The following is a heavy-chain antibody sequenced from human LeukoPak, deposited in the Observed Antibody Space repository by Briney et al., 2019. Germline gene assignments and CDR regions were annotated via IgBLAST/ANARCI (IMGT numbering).Heavy chain of an antibody. CDR3: AVTSPRSVAEYWVY. CDR1: GFTFDDYA. Sequence: GGSLRLSCAASGFTFDDYAMHWVRQAPGKGLEWVSGISWNSGSIGYADSVKGRFTISRDNAKNSLYLQMNSLRAEDTAMYYCAVTSPRSVAEYWVYWGQGTLVTVSS. V-gene: IGHV3-9*01. CDR2: ISWNSGSI. D-gene: IGHD6-19*01. J-gene: IGHJ4*02.